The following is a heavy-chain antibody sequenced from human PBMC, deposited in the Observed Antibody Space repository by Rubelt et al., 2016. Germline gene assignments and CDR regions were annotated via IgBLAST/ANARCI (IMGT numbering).Heavy chain of an antibody. CDR3: AARHGTQTYGAFDL. D-gene: IGHD6-13*01. J-gene: IGHJ3*01. CDR1: GHNFIGYH. Sequence: QEQLVQSGAEVRKPGASVSISCKPSGHNFIGYHIHWVRQAPGQGLEGMGIITSSGGSTSYPPKFQGRAALTRDTLELNSLRPEDTAVYFCAARHGTQTYGAFDLWGQGTKVTVSS. V-gene: IGHV1-46*01. CDR2: ITSSGGST.